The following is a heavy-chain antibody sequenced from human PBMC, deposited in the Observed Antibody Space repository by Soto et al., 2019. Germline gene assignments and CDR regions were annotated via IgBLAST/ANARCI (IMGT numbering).Heavy chain of an antibody. D-gene: IGHD1-7*01. CDR1: GGSISSGNYY. V-gene: IGHV4-30-4*01. CDR3: ATMGTPATGLYYFDY. CDR2: ISYSGST. J-gene: IGHJ4*02. Sequence: SETLSLTCTVPGGSISSGNYYWSWIRQPPGKGLEWIGFISYSGSTYYNASLKSRFTISVDTSKNQFSLNLSFVTAADTAVYYCATMGTPATGLYYFDYWGQGTLVTVSS.